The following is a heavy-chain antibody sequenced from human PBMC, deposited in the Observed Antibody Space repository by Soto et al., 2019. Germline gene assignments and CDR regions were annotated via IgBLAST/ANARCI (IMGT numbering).Heavy chain of an antibody. CDR1: GGTFSSYA. V-gene: IGHV1-69*13. CDR3: ARDHYDFWSGYIYYYYGMDV. J-gene: IGHJ6*02. CDR2: IIPIFGTA. D-gene: IGHD3-3*01. Sequence: SVKVSCKASGGTFSSYAISWVRQAPGQGLEWMGGIIPIFGTANYAQKFQGRVTITADESTSTAYMGLSSLRSEDTAVYYCARDHYDFWSGYIYYYYGMDVWGQGTTVTVSS.